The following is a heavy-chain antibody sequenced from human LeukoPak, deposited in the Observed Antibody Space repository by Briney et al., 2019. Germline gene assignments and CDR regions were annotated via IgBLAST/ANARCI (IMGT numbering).Heavy chain of an antibody. V-gene: IGHV4-61*02. CDR1: GGSVSSGNYY. CDR3: ASLRERSYYARGFDY. D-gene: IGHD1-26*01. Sequence: SETLSLTCTVSGGSVSSGNYYWSWIRQPAGKGLEWIGRISTSGSTNYNPSLKSRVTMSVDTSKNQFSLKLSSVTAADTAVYYCASLRERSYYARGFDYWGQGTLVTVSS. J-gene: IGHJ4*02. CDR2: ISTSGST.